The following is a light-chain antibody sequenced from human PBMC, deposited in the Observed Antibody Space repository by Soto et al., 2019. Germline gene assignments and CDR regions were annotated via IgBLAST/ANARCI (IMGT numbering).Light chain of an antibody. CDR1: ISNIGRNT. J-gene: IGLJ2*01. V-gene: IGLV1-44*01. Sequence: QPVLTQPPSASGTPGQRVTISCSGSISNIGRNTVNWYQQLPGKAPKLLIYSNNQRPSGVPDRVSASKSGTSASLAISGLQSEDEADYYCAAWDDSLNGPSVVFGGGTKVTVL. CDR2: SNN. CDR3: AAWDDSLNGPSVV.